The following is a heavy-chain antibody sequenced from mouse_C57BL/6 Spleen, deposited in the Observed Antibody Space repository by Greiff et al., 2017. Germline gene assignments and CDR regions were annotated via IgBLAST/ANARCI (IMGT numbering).Heavy chain of an antibody. Sequence: QVQLQQSGPELVQPGASVKISCKASGYAFSSSWMNWVKQRPGKGLEWIGRIYPGDGDTNYNGKFKGKATLTADKSSSTAYMQLSSLTSEDSAVXFCARYALHYYGSSYGYFDVWGTGTTVTVSS. J-gene: IGHJ1*03. D-gene: IGHD1-1*01. V-gene: IGHV1-82*01. CDR2: IYPGDGDT. CDR3: ARYALHYYGSSYGYFDV. CDR1: GYAFSSSW.